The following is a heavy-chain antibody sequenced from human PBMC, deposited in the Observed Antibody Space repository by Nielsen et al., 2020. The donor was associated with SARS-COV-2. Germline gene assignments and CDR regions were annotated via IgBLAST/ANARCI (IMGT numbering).Heavy chain of an antibody. CDR3: ARRRLYDQTVDY. V-gene: IGHV5-51*01. D-gene: IGHD5/OR15-5a*01. Sequence: GESLKISCKGSGYIFTDFWIAWVRQMPGKGLEWMGIIYPGDSDTRYSPSFQGQVTISADKSISTAYLQWSSLKASDTAMYYCARRRLYDQTVDYWGQGTLVTVSS. CDR2: IYPGDSDT. J-gene: IGHJ4*02. CDR1: GYIFTDFW.